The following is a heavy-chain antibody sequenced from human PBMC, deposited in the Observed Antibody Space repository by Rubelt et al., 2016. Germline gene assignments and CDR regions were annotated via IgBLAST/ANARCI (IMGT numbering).Heavy chain of an antibody. CDR2: INPSGGST. J-gene: IGHJ6*02. CDR1: GYTFTSYY. CDR3: ATRETYPGVVNLYDYREAAYYYYYGMDV. V-gene: IGHV1-46*01. Sequence: QVQLVQSGAEVKKPGASVKVSCKASGYTFTSYYMHWVRQAPGQGLEWMGIINPSGGSTSYAQKFQGRVTMTRDTSTSTVYMELSSPKSEDTAVYYCATRETYPGVVNLYDYREAAYYYYYGMDVWGQGTTVTVSS. D-gene: IGHD4-11*01.